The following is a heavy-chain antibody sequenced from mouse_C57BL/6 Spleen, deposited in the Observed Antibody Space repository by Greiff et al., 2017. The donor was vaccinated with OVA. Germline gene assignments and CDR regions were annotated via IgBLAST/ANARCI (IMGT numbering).Heavy chain of an antibody. J-gene: IGHJ4*01. D-gene: IGHD1-1*01. CDR2: IYPGDGDT. CDR1: GYAFSSYW. CDR3: ARKGTTVVGAMDY. Sequence: LQESGAELVKPGASVKISCKASGYAFSSYWMNWVKQRPGKGLEWIGQIYPGDGDTNYNGKFKGKATLTADKSSSTAYMQLSSLTSEDSAVYFCARKGTTVVGAMDYWGQGTSVTVSS. V-gene: IGHV1-80*01.